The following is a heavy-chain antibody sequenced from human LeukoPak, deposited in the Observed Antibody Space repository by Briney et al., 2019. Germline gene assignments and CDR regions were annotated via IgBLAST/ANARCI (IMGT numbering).Heavy chain of an antibody. V-gene: IGHV3-23*01. CDR2: MSGSGGST. J-gene: IGHJ4*02. Sequence: PGRPLRLSCAAPGFTFSSYAMNWVRQAPGKGLEWVSSMSGSGGSTYYADSVKGRFTISRDNFKNTLYLQINSLRAEDTAVYYCARQAKDTRRYSGSCPPDYWGQGTLVTVSP. D-gene: IGHD1-26*01. CDR3: ARQAKDTRRYSGSCPPDY. CDR1: GFTFSSYA.